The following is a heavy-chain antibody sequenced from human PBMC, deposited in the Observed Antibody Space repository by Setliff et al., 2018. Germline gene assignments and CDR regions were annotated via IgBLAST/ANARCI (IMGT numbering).Heavy chain of an antibody. Sequence: GGSLRLSCAASGFTFSSYWMHWVRQAPGKGLAWVSRINPDGSTTSYADSVKGRFTISRDNSKNTLYLQMNSLRPEDTAVYYCARTCSGSGCYAGLESWGQGTPVTVSS. D-gene: IGHD2-15*01. J-gene: IGHJ4*02. CDR1: GFTFSSYW. CDR2: INPDGSTT. CDR3: ARTCSGSGCYAGLES. V-gene: IGHV3-74*01.